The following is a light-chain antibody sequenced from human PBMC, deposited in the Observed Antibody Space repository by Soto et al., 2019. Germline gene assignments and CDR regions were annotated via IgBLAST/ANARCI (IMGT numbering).Light chain of an antibody. CDR3: QVWDSSSDCV. Sequence: SYELTQPPSLSVAPGKTARITCGGNNIGSKSVHWYQQKTGQAPVLVIYYDSDRPSGIPERFSGSNSGNTATLTISRVEAGDEADYYCQVWDSSSDCVFGTGTKVTVL. CDR2: YDS. CDR1: NIGSKS. J-gene: IGLJ1*01. V-gene: IGLV3-21*04.